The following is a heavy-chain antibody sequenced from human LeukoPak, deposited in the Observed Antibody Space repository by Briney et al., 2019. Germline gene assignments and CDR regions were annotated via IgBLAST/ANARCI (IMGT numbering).Heavy chain of an antibody. CDR3: ATYSGSGSHFDY. V-gene: IGHV4-39*01. J-gene: IGHJ4*02. CDR1: GGSISSSSYF. D-gene: IGHD3-10*01. Sequence: SSETLSLTCTVSGGSISSSSYFWGWIRQPPGKGLEWIGTIYYSGSTYFNPSLKSRLTISVDTSKNQFSLRLSSVTPADTALYYCATYSGSGSHFDYWGQGTLVTVSS. CDR2: IYYSGST.